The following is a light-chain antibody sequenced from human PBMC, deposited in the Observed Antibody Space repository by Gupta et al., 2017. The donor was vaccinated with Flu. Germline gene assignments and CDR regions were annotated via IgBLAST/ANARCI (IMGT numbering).Light chain of an antibody. CDR3: RSYKSSTILV. Sequence: RNGVGGYYFVSWYQQLLSQAPKLMIDDVSNRALGFSNRFSGSMSVNTSPLTISGLQAEDESDYFCRSYKSSTILVFGGGTKVTVL. V-gene: IGLV2-14*03. J-gene: IGLJ2*01. CDR1: RNGVGGYYF. CDR2: DVS.